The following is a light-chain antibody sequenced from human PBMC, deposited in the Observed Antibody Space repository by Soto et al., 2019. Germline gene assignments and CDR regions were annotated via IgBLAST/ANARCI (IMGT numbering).Light chain of an antibody. CDR2: GNN. Sequence: QSVLTQPPSVSGAPGQRVTISCTGSSSNIGAGYDVHWYQQLPGTAPKLLISGNNNRPSGVPDRFSGSKSGTSASLAITWLLADDEAHYYCQSYDSSLSGSVFVTGTKLAV. J-gene: IGLJ1*01. CDR1: SSNIGAGYD. V-gene: IGLV1-40*01. CDR3: QSYDSSLSGSV.